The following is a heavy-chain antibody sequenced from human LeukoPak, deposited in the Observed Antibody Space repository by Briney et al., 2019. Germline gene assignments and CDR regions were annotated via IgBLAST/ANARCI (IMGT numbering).Heavy chain of an antibody. CDR3: AREGHDGFDY. CDR1: GGSFSGYY. V-gene: IGHV4-34*01. CDR2: MYHSGST. J-gene: IGHJ4*02. D-gene: IGHD1-1*01. Sequence: SETLSLTCAVYGGSFSGYYWSWIRQPPGKGLEWIGSMYHSGSTYYNPPLKSRVTISEDTSKNQFSLKLRSVTAADTAVYYCAREGHDGFDYWGQGTLVTVSS.